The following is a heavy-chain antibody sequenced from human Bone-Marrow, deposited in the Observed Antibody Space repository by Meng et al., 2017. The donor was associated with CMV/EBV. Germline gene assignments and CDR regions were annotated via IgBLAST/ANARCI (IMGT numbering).Heavy chain of an antibody. CDR3: TIPSASWSGYYAPPSNYYGMDV. Sequence: HWVRQAAGKGLGWVGRIRSKANSYATAYAASVKGRFTISRDDSKNTAYLQMNSLKTEDTAVYYCTIPSASWSGYYAPPSNYYGMDVWGQGTTVTVSS. J-gene: IGHJ6*02. V-gene: IGHV3-73*01. D-gene: IGHD3-3*01. CDR2: IRSKANSYAT.